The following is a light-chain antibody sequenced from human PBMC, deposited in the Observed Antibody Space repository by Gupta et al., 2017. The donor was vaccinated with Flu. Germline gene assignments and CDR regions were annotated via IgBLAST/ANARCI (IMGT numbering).Light chain of an antibody. Sequence: DAGGYNDFHWYQQKPGKAPKLVVFDVSKRPSGVPERFSGSKSGNTAALTIPSVEAEDEADYYCNSCNNTNTHFVFGTGTKVTVL. CDR2: DVS. CDR1: DAGGYND. J-gene: IGLJ1*01. V-gene: IGLV2-11*01. CDR3: NSCNNTNTHFV.